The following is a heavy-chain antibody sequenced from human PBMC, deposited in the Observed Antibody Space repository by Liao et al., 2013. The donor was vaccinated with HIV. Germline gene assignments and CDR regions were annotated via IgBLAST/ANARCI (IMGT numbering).Heavy chain of an antibody. J-gene: IGHJ5*02. CDR3: ARVSAVSASRAIWFDP. V-gene: IGHV4-59*01. Sequence: QVQLQESGPGLVRPSETLSLNCTVSGGSIGSNYWNWIRQAPGKGLEWIGYIYYGGTTNYNPSLSSRVTMSVDRSKGQFSLKLTSVTAADTTIYYCARVSAVSASRAIWFDPWGQGTLVTVSS. D-gene: IGHD6-19*01. CDR1: GGSIGSNY. CDR2: IYYGGTT.